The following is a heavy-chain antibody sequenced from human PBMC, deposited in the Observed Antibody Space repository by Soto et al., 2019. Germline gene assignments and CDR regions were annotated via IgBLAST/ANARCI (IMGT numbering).Heavy chain of an antibody. CDR1: GDSIGGVVYS. CDR2: IYHSGTF. J-gene: IGHJ4*02. V-gene: IGHV4-30-2*01. Sequence: SETLSLTCAVSGDSIGGVVYSCSWIRQPPGGGLELLGYIYHSGTFLKSPSLKTRLTMSLDMSNTQFSLTLNSMTAAYTAVYYCARAQFYYGSGNYNNIMLEAGGQGIQVT. CDR3: ARAQFYYGSGNYNNIMLEA. D-gene: IGHD3-10*01.